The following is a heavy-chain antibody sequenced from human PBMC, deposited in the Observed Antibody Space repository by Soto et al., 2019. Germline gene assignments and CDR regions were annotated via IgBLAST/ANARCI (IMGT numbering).Heavy chain of an antibody. J-gene: IGHJ4*02. CDR2: ISYDGSNK. D-gene: IGHD3-22*01. Sequence: QVQLVESGGGVVQPGTSLRLSCAASGFSFSSYGMHWVRQTPGKGLEWVAGISYDGSNKYYVDSVKGRLTISRDNSKNTLDLQMNSLRAEDTAMYYCAKDTYYHDSSGYYVFDSWGQGTLVTVSS. V-gene: IGHV3-30*18. CDR1: GFSFSSYG. CDR3: AKDTYYHDSSGYYVFDS.